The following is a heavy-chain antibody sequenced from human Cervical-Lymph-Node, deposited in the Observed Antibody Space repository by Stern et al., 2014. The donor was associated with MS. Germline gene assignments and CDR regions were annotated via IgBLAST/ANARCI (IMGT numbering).Heavy chain of an antibody. CDR2: IIPIFVTA. CDR3: ARDPRANGDREGFDS. D-gene: IGHD4-17*01. CDR1: RDTFSYNG. V-gene: IGHV1-69*01. J-gene: IGHJ4*02. Sequence: QVQLVESGAEVRRPGSSVKVSCKASRDTFSYNGIHWVRQAPGQGLEWMGGIIPIFVTASDRQMSQDRVSITADESTNTINMELSGLRSEVTAVYYCARDPRANGDREGFDSWGQGTLVTVSS.